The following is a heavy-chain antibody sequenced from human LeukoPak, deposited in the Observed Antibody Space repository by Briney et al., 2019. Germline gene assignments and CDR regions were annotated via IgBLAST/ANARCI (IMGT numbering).Heavy chain of an antibody. CDR3: ARIGGDYSNLNWFDP. J-gene: IGHJ5*02. Sequence: GASVKVSCKASGYTFTGYCIHWVRQAPGQGLEWMGRTNPNSGGTNYAQKFQGRVTMTRDTSISTAYMELSSLRSDDTAMYYCARIGGDYSNLNWFDPWGQGTLVTVSS. V-gene: IGHV1-2*02. D-gene: IGHD4-11*01. CDR1: GYTFTGYC. CDR2: TNPNSGGT.